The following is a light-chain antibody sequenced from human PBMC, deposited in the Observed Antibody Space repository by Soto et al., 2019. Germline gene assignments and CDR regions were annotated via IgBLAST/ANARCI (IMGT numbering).Light chain of an antibody. CDR2: AAS. V-gene: IGKV1-12*01. Sequence: DIQMTQSPSSVSASVGDRVTITCRASQGISNWLAWYQQQPGKAPKLLIYAASSLQSGVPSRFSGGGSGTHFTLIISSLQPEDFATYYCQQTNTFLPLTFGGGTRWIS. CDR1: QGISNW. J-gene: IGKJ4*01. CDR3: QQTNTFLPLT.